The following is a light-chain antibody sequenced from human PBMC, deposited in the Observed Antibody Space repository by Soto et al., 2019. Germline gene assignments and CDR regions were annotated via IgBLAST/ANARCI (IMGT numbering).Light chain of an antibody. V-gene: IGKV3-20*01. CDR3: QQYDNSRGLT. CDR1: QSVDSSY. Sequence: EIVLTQSPGTLPLSPGEGATLSCRASQSVDSSYLAWYQQKPGQTPRLLIYRSSIRATGIPDRFSGSGSETDFTLTITSLEPEDFAVYYCQQYDNSRGLTFGGGTKVEIK. J-gene: IGKJ4*01. CDR2: RSS.